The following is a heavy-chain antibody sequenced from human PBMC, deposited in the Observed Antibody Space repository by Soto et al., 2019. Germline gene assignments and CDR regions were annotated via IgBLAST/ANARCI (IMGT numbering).Heavy chain of an antibody. Sequence: ASVKVSCKASGYTFTSYGISWVRQAPGQGLEWMGWISAYNGNTNYAQKLQGRVTMTTDASTSTAYMELRSLRSDDTAVYYCARLGASGEDSTSRTYGMDVWGQGTTVTVSS. J-gene: IGHJ6*02. CDR3: ARLGASGEDSTSRTYGMDV. D-gene: IGHD6-13*01. CDR2: ISAYNGNT. CDR1: GYTFTSYG. V-gene: IGHV1-18*01.